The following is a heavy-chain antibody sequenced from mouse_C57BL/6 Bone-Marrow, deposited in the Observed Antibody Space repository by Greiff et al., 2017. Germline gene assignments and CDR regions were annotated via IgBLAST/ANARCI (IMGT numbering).Heavy chain of an antibody. J-gene: IGHJ2*01. D-gene: IGHD1-1*01. Sequence: VQLQQPGAELVKPGASVKLTCKASGYTFTSYWMHWVKQRPGRGLEWIGRIDPNSGGTKYNEKFKSKATLTVDKPSSTAYMQLSSLTSEDSAVYYCAREFITTVVMYYFDYWGQGTTLTVSS. CDR1: GYTFTSYW. V-gene: IGHV1-72*01. CDR2: IDPNSGGT. CDR3: AREFITTVVMYYFDY.